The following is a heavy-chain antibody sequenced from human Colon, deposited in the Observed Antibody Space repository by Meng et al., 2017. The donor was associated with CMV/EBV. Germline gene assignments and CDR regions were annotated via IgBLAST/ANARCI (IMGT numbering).Heavy chain of an antibody. D-gene: IGHD2/OR15-2a*01. V-gene: IGHV3-43D*03. CDR3: AKDISKFQRGDFYFNGMDV. Sequence: GESLKISCAASGFTFDDYAMHWVRQAPGKGLEWVSLISWDGSSTYYADSVKGRFTVSRDNSKNSLYLQMNSLRAEDTAFFYCAKDISKFQRGDFYFNGMDVWGQGTTVTVSS. CDR1: GFTFDDYA. CDR2: ISWDGSST. J-gene: IGHJ6*02.